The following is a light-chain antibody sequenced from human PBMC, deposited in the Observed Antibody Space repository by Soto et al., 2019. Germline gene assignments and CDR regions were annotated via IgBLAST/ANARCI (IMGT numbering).Light chain of an antibody. V-gene: IGKV1-12*01. CDR1: QDISSC. Sequence: DIQMTQSPSSVSASVGDRVTITCRPSQDISSCLAWYQHHPGTAPKLLIYAATNLQSGVPSRFSGSESGTDFTLTISSLQPEDFATYYCQPANSFPLTFGGGNKVEIK. CDR3: QPANSFPLT. CDR2: AAT. J-gene: IGKJ4*01.